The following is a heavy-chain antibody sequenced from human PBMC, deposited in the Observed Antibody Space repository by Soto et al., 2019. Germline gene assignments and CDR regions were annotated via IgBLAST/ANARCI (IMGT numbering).Heavy chain of an antibody. Sequence: GGSLRLSCVASGFTFSDYAMTWVRQAPGKGLEWVATISATGGNIEYTDSLKGRFTIFRDNSKNTLYLQLNGLTSDDTAVHYCAKVAGGLGYFDLWGRGTLVTVSS. CDR3: AKVAGGLGYFDL. D-gene: IGHD3-16*01. J-gene: IGHJ2*01. V-gene: IGHV3-23*01. CDR2: ISATGGNI. CDR1: GFTFSDYA.